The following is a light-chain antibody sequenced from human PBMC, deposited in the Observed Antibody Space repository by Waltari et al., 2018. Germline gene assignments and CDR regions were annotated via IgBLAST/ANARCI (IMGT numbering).Light chain of an antibody. Sequence: DIVMTQSPDSLAVSLGERATLNCKSSQTVLYSSNNLNYLAWYQQKPGQPPKLLIYWASTRESGVPERFSGSGSGTNFTLTISSLQAEDVAVYYCQQYFNFPPYTFGQGTKLEIK. CDR3: QQYFNFPPYT. J-gene: IGKJ2*01. V-gene: IGKV4-1*01. CDR2: WAS. CDR1: QTVLYSSNNLNY.